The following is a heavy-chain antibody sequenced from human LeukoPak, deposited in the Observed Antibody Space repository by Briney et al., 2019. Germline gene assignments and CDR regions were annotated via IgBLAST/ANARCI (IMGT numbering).Heavy chain of an antibody. J-gene: IGHJ5*02. CDR2: MYYSGST. CDR1: GGSFSGYY. CDR3: ARQPVRIAVAGRNWFDP. Sequence: SETLSLTCAVYGGSFSGYYWSWIRQPPGKGLEWIGSMYYSGSTYYNPSLKSRVTISVDTSKNQFSLKLSSVTAADTAVYYCARQPVRIAVAGRNWFDPWGQGTLVTVSS. D-gene: IGHD6-19*01. V-gene: IGHV4-34*01.